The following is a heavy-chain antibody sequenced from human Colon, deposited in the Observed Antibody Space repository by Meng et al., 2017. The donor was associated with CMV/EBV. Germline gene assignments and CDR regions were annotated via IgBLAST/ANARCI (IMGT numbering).Heavy chain of an antibody. CDR1: GFTFSNFG. D-gene: IGHD2-2*01. CDR2: FRFNGINS. V-gene: IGHV3-30*02. Sequence: GESLKISCTASGFTFSNFGMNWVRQAPGKGLEWVAFFRFNGINSSYADSVKGRFTISRDTSKNMLYLQMNSLRAEDTALYYCSKDGVVPDIMYFSFDVWGLGTMVTVSS. CDR3: SKDGVVPDIMYFSFDV. J-gene: IGHJ3*01.